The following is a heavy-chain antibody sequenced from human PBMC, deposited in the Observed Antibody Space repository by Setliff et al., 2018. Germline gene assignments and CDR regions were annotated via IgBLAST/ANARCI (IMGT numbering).Heavy chain of an antibody. Sequence: SETLSLTCTVSGGSVRGYYWSWIRQPPGKGLEWIGYMYYSGHTNYNPSLKSRVTISVDTSKNQFSLELRSVTAADTAVYYCARLPPLHTPMALTFDYWGQGILVTVSS. CDR3: ARLPPLHTPMALTFDY. CDR1: GGSVRGYY. D-gene: IGHD5-18*01. J-gene: IGHJ4*02. CDR2: MYYSGHT. V-gene: IGHV4-59*08.